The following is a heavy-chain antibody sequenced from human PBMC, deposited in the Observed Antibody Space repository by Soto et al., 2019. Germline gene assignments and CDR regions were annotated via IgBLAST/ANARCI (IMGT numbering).Heavy chain of an antibody. J-gene: IGHJ3*02. CDR2: ISGSGGST. CDR3: AKLGGFGEPDPSDAFDI. Sequence: GGSLRLSCAASGFTFSSYAMSWVRQAPGKGLEWVSAISGSGGSTYYADSVKGRFTISRDNSKNTLYLQMNSLRAEDTAVYYCAKLGGFGEPDPSDAFDIWGQGTMVTVSS. V-gene: IGHV3-23*01. D-gene: IGHD3-10*01. CDR1: GFTFSSYA.